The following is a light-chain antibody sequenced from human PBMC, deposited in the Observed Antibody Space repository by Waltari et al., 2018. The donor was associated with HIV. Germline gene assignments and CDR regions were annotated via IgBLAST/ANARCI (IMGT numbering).Light chain of an antibody. V-gene: IGLV1-47*01. Sequence: QSVLTQPPSASGTPGHSVTITCSGSSSNIGSNFVYWYQQVPGTAPKLLIYRNNQRPSGVPDRFSGSKSGTSASLAISGLRAEDEADYYCAAWDDSLSGGVFGGGTKLTVL. CDR1: SSNIGSNF. CDR2: RNN. J-gene: IGLJ2*01. CDR3: AAWDDSLSGGV.